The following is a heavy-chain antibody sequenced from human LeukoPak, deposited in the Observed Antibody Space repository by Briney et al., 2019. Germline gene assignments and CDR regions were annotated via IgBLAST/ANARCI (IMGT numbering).Heavy chain of an antibody. CDR1: GYTFTSYG. CDR2: ISAYNGHT. Sequence: ASVKVSCKASGYTFTSYGISWVRQAPGQGLEWMGWISAYNGHTNYAEKLQGRVTMTTDTSTSTAYMELRSLRSDGTAMYYCARNAYYYDSSGYFGSDHYYYMDVWGKGTTVTVSS. J-gene: IGHJ6*03. D-gene: IGHD3-22*01. V-gene: IGHV1-18*01. CDR3: ARNAYYYDSSGYFGSDHYYYMDV.